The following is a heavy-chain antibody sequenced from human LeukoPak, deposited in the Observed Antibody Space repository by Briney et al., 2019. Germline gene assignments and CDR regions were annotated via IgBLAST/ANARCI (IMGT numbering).Heavy chain of an antibody. CDR2: ISGSGGST. D-gene: IGHD3-22*01. Sequence: GGSLRLSCAASGFTFSSYAMSWVRQAPGKGLEWVSAISGSGGSTYYADSVKGRFTISRDNSKNTLYLQMNSLRAEDTAVYYCAKELYDSSGLTYYFDYWGKEPLVTVSS. J-gene: IGHJ4*02. CDR1: GFTFSSYA. CDR3: AKELYDSSGLTYYFDY. V-gene: IGHV3-23*01.